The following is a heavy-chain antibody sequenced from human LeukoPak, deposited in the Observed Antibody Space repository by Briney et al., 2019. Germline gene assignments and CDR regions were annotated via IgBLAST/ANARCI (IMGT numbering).Heavy chain of an antibody. CDR2: IYYSGST. D-gene: IGHD2-2*01. Sequence: SETLSLTCTVSGGSISSHYWSWIRQPPGKGLEWNGYIYYSGSTNYNPSLKSRVTISVDTSKNQFSLKLSSVTAADTAVYYCARDRIVVVPAAITGLRYYYYYMDVWGKGTTVTVSS. CDR1: GGSISSHY. V-gene: IGHV4-59*11. J-gene: IGHJ6*03. CDR3: ARDRIVVVPAAITGLRYYYYYMDV.